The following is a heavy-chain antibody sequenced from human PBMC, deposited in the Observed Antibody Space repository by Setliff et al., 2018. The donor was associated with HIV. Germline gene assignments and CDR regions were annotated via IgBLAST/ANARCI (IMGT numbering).Heavy chain of an antibody. CDR1: GSSISNAYY. Sequence: TSETLSLTCAVSGSSISNAYYWGWIRQPPGKGLEWIGSIYHSGSTYYNPSLKSRVTISVDTSKNQFSLKLSSVTAADTAVYYCTIPASSLAPNWGRGTQVTVSS. J-gene: IGHJ4*02. CDR3: TIPASSLAPN. V-gene: IGHV4-38-2*01. CDR2: IYHSGST.